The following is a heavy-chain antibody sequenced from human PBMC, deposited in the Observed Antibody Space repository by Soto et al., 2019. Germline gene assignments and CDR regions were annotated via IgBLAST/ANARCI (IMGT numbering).Heavy chain of an antibody. CDR3: ARVSWREKYGMDV. V-gene: IGHV4-4*02. CDR2: IYSTGTT. J-gene: IGHJ6*02. CDR1: GDSISSFNW. Sequence: SETLSLTCDVSGDSISSFNWWNWVRQPPGEGLQWIGEIYSTGTTKYNPSLESRVTISVDGSKNQFSLRLTSVTAADTAVYYCARVSWREKYGMDVWGQGTTVTVSS.